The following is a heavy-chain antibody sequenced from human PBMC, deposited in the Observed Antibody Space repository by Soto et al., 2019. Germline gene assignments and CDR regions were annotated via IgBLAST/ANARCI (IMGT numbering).Heavy chain of an antibody. CDR2: IKQDGSEK. D-gene: IGHD6-13*01. CDR3: ARAGYSCSWYVGFLRSLHDL. CDR1: GFTFISYW. J-gene: IGHJ5*02. Sequence: GGSLRLSCAASGFTFISYWMSWVRQAPGKGLEWVANIKQDGSEKYYVDSVKGRFTISRDNAKNSLYLQMNSLRAEDTAVYYCARAGYSCSWYVGFLRSLHDLSSQGTLVTVSS. V-gene: IGHV3-7*05.